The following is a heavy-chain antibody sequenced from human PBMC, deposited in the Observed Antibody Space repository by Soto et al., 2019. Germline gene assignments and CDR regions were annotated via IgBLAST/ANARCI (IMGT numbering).Heavy chain of an antibody. Sequence: GGSLRLSCEGSGFTFSRYGMHWVRQAPGMGLEWVAVVSHDGLAQYYGDSVMGRFTISRDNSQNTLYLQMNSLRTEDTAIYYRAKETIQVGGPNYFDYWGQGALVTVSS. CDR1: GFTFSRYG. J-gene: IGHJ4*02. V-gene: IGHV3-30*18. CDR3: AKETIQVGGPNYFDY. D-gene: IGHD1-1*01. CDR2: VSHDGLAQ.